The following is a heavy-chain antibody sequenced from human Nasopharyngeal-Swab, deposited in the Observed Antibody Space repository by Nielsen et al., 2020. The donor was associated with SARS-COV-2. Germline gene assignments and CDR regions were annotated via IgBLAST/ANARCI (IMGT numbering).Heavy chain of an antibody. CDR1: GGSFSGYY. CDR3: ARGLGGYDSFDY. CDR2: INHSGST. Sequence: SETLSLTCAVYGGSFSGYYWSWIRQPQGKGLEWIGEINHSGSTNYNPSLKSRVTISVDTSKNQFSLKLSSVTAADTAVYYCARGLGGYDSFDYWGQGTLVTVSS. J-gene: IGHJ4*02. D-gene: IGHD5-12*01. V-gene: IGHV4-34*01.